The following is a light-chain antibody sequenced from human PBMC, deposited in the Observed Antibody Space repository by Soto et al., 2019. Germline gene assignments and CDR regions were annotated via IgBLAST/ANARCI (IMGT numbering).Light chain of an antibody. CDR3: LRYGDSPTAYT. CDR2: GAS. J-gene: IGKJ2*01. V-gene: IGKV3-20*01. Sequence: EIVLTQSPGTVSLSPGERATLSCRASQSVSSRNLAWYRQKPGQAPSLLIFGASNRATGIPDRFSGSGSGTVFTLTISRLEPEDCAVYSCLRYGDSPTAYTFGQGTKLEIK. CDR1: QSVSSRN.